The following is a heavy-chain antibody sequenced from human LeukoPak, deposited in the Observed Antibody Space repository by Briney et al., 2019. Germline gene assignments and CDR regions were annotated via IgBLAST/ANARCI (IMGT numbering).Heavy chain of an antibody. D-gene: IGHD3-16*01. CDR2: IYYSGST. Sequence: SETLSLTCTVSGGSISSYYWSWIRQPPGKGLEWIGYIYYSGSTNYNPSLKSRVTISVDTSKNQFSLKLSSVTAADTAVYYCARGMDYDYVWGTPNDAFDIWGQGTMVTVSS. J-gene: IGHJ3*02. V-gene: IGHV4-59*01. CDR3: ARGMDYDYVWGTPNDAFDI. CDR1: GGSISSYY.